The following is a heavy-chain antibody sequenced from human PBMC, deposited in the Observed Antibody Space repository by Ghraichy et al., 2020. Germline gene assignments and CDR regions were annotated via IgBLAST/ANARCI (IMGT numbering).Heavy chain of an antibody. Sequence: GGSLRLSCAASGFTFSSYAMSWVRQAPGKGLEWVSAISGSGGSTYYADSVKGRFTISRDNSKNTLYLQMNSLRAEDTAVYYCAKDPGPYCGGDCYLDYWGQGTLVTVSS. D-gene: IGHD2-21*01. CDR2: ISGSGGST. CDR1: GFTFSSYA. V-gene: IGHV3-23*01. J-gene: IGHJ4*02. CDR3: AKDPGPYCGGDCYLDY.